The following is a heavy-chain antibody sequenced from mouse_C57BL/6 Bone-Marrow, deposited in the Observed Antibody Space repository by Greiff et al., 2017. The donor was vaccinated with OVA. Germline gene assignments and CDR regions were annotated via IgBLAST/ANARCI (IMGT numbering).Heavy chain of an antibody. CDR2: IYPRSGNT. CDR3: ASNSWFAY. Sequence: VKLMESGAELARPGASVKLSCKASGYTFTSYGISWVKQRTGQGLEWIGEIYPRSGNTYYNEKFKGKATLTADKSSSTAYMELRSLTSEDSAVYFCASNSWFAYWGQGTLVTVSA. V-gene: IGHV1-81*01. CDR1: GYTFTSYG. J-gene: IGHJ3*01.